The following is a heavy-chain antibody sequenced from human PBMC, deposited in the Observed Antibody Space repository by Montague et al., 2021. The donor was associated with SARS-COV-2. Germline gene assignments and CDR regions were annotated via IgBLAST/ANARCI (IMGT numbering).Heavy chain of an antibody. J-gene: IGHJ5*02. CDR2: MSYGEST. CDR1: YGSFSGYY. CDR3: ARRDGYCSSTRCPHWFDP. V-gene: IGHV4-59*01. D-gene: IGHD2-2*01. Sequence: SETLSLTCTVYYGSFSGYYWSWIRQPPGKGLEWIGYMSYGESTNYNPSLKSRVTISVDTSKNQLSLKVNSVTAADTAVYYCARRDGYCSSTRCPHWFDPGGQGTLVTVSS.